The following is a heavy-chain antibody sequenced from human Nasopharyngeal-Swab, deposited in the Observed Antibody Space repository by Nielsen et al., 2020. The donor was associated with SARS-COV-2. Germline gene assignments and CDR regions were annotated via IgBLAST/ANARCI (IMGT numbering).Heavy chain of an antibody. Sequence: WIRQPPGKGLEWIGSIYDSGRTYYNPSLKSRVTISVDTSKNQFSLKLSSVTAADTAMYYCARDIVVVPAVPEGGMDVWGQGTMVTVSS. V-gene: IGHV4-39*07. J-gene: IGHJ6*02. CDR2: IYDSGRT. D-gene: IGHD2-2*01. CDR3: ARDIVVVPAVPEGGMDV.